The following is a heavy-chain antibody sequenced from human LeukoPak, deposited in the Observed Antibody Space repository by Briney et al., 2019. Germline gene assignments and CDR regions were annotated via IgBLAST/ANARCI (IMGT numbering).Heavy chain of an antibody. CDR1: GGSISSSSYY. CDR2: IYYSGST. J-gene: IGHJ6*02. V-gene: IGHV4-39*01. D-gene: IGHD3-10*01. Sequence: PSETLSLTCTVSGGSISSSSYYWGWIRQPPEKGLEWIGSIYYSGSTYYNPSLKSRVTISVDTSKNQFSLKLSSVTAADTAVYYCARGPGYYYGMDVWGQGTTVTVSS. CDR3: ARGPGYYYGMDV.